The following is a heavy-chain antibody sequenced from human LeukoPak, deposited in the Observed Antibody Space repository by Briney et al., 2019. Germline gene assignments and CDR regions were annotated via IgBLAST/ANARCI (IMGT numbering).Heavy chain of an antibody. CDR3: AKDSGPSSGYESWFDP. CDR1: GFTFDDYA. V-gene: IGHV3-9*01. J-gene: IGHJ5*02. Sequence: GRSLRLSCAASGFTFDDYAMHWVRQAPGKGLEWVSGISWSSDNIDYADSVKGRFTISRDNAKNSLYLQMNSLRVEDTALYYCAKDSGPSSGYESWFDPWGQGTLVTVSS. CDR2: ISWSSDNI. D-gene: IGHD5-12*01.